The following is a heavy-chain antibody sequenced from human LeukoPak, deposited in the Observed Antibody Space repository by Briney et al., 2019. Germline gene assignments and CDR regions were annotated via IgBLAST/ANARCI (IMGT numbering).Heavy chain of an antibody. V-gene: IGHV3-23*01. Sequence: GGSLRLSCAASGFTFSSYAMSWVGQAPGKGLEWVSAISGSGGSTYYADSVKGRFTISRDNSKNTLYLQMNSLRAEDTAVYYCAKTGIEYYDILTGYYQYNWFDPWGQGTLVTVSS. CDR1: GFTFSSYA. CDR2: ISGSGGST. J-gene: IGHJ5*02. D-gene: IGHD3-9*01. CDR3: AKTGIEYYDILTGYYQYNWFDP.